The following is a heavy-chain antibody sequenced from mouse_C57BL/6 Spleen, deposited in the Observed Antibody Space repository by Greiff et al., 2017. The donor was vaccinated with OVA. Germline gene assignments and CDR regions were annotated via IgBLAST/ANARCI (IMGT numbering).Heavy chain of an antibody. CDR1: GYTFTSYW. CDR3: ARRRNYYGSSYIYAMDY. Sequence: QVQLQQPGAELVRPGTSVKLSCKASGYTFTSYWMHWVKQRPGQGLEWIGVIDPSDSYTNYNQKFKGKATLTVDTSSSTAYMQLSSLTSEDSAVYYCARRRNYYGSSYIYAMDYWGQGTSVTVSS. V-gene: IGHV1-59*01. D-gene: IGHD1-1*01. CDR2: IDPSDSYT. J-gene: IGHJ4*01.